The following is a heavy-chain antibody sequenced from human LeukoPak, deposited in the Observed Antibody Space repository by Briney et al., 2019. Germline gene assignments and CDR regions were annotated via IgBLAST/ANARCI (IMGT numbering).Heavy chain of an antibody. CDR1: GGSISSSSYY. V-gene: IGHV4-39*07. D-gene: IGHD6-6*01. Sequence: SETLSLTCTVSGGSISSSSYYWGWIRQPPGKGLEWIGSIYSGSTYYNPSLKSRVSISLDTSQNQFSLKVSTVTAADTAVYYCAREGAARNFDYWGQGILVTVSS. J-gene: IGHJ4*02. CDR2: IYSGST. CDR3: AREGAARNFDY.